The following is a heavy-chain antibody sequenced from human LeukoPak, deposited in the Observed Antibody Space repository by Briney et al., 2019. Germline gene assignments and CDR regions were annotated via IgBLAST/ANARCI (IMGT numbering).Heavy chain of an antibody. D-gene: IGHD2-2*01. CDR3: ARGGSSTSWKYNWFDP. CDR2: INPSGGST. V-gene: IGHV1-46*01. CDR1: GYTFTSYY. J-gene: IGHJ5*02. Sequence: ASVKVSCTASGYTFTSYYMHWVRQAPGQGLEWMGIINPSGGSTSYAQKFQGRVTMTRDTSTSTVYMELSSLRSEDTAVYYCARGGSSTSWKYNWFDPWGQGTLVTVSS.